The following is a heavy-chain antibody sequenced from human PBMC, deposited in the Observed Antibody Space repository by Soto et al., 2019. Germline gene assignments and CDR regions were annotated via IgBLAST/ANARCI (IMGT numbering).Heavy chain of an antibody. V-gene: IGHV4-34*01. J-gene: IGHJ4*02. D-gene: IGHD1-1*01. CDR2: INHSGST. CDR1: GGSFSGYY. CDR3: ASQRGWNRLDY. Sequence: SETLSLTCAVYGGSFSGYYWSWIRQPPGKGLEWIGEINHSGSTNYNPSLKRRVTISVDTSKNQFSLKLSSVTAADTAVYYCASQRGWNRLDYWGQGTLVTVSS.